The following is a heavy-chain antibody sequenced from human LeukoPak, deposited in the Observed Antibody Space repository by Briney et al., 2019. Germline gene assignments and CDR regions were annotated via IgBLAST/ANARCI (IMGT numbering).Heavy chain of an antibody. J-gene: IGHJ6*03. V-gene: IGHV1-2*02. CDR1: GYTFTGYY. Sequence: ASVKVSCKASGYTFTGYYMHWVRQAPGQGLEWMGWINPNSGGTNYAQKFQGRVTMTRDTSISTAYMELSRLRSDDTAVYCCARDRNGVYYYYYMDVWGKGTTVTVSS. CDR2: INPNSGGT. CDR3: ARDRNGVYYYYYMDV. D-gene: IGHD2-8*01.